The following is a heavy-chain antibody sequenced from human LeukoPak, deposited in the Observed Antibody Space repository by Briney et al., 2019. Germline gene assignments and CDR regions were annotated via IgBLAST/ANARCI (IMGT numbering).Heavy chain of an antibody. J-gene: IGHJ4*02. CDR1: GYTFTGYS. V-gene: IGHV1-2*02. CDR3: ARGDGATSNPCFDY. D-gene: IGHD5-12*01. CDR2: TNPNSGGT. Sequence: ASVKVSCKASGYTFTGYSIHWVRQAPGQGLEWMGWTNPNSGGTNYAQKFQGRVTMTRDTSISTAYMELSRLRSDDTAVYYCARGDGATSNPCFDYWGQGTLVTVSS.